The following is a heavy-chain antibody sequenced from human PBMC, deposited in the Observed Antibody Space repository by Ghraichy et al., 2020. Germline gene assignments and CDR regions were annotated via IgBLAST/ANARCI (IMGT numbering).Heavy chain of an antibody. CDR1: GFIFSDHY. J-gene: IGHJ4*02. CDR3: ARASRDFYNDV. Sequence: GESLRLSCAASGFIFSDHYMDWVRQAPGKGLEWVGRIRSSTYTTVYAASVKGRFTISRDDSDSSLYLQMSSLRTEDTAVYYCARASRDFYNDVWGQGTLVTVSS. D-gene: IGHD5-24*01. CDR2: IRSSTYTT. V-gene: IGHV3-72*01.